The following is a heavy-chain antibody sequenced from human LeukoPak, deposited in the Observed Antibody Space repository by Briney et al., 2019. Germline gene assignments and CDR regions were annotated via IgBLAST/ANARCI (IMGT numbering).Heavy chain of an antibody. J-gene: IGHJ4*02. CDR3: ARDQLYCTGGYCYFDY. D-gene: IGHD2-8*02. CDR1: GFTFSSHW. V-gene: IGHV3-74*01. CDR2: IKSDGSST. Sequence: GGSLRFSCAASGFTFSSHWMHWVRQAPGKGLVWVSRIKSDGSSTSYADSVKGRFTISRDNAKNTLYLQMNSLRVEDTAVYYCARDQLYCTGGYCYFDYWGQGTLVTVSS.